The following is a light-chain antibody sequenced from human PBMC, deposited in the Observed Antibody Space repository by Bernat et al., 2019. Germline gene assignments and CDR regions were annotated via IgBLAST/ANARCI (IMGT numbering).Light chain of an antibody. CDR1: GSNIGNNY. J-gene: IGLJ3*02. CDR3: GTWDSSLTAGV. Sequence: QSVLTQPPSVSAAPGQKVTISCSGSGSNIGNNYVSWYQQLPGTAPKLLIYENNKRPSGIADRFSGSRSGTSATLGITGLQTGDEADYYCGTWDSSLTAGVFGGGTKLTV. V-gene: IGLV1-51*02. CDR2: ENN.